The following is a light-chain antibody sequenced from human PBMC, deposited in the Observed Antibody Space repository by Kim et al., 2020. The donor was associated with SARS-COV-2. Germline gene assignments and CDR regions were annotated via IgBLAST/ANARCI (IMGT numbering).Light chain of an antibody. CDR3: SSCAGSQNVI. J-gene: IGLJ2*01. CDR2: EVS. CDR1: SSAVGGYNF. Sequence: GRSVTISCTGPSSAVGGYNFVSWYQRTPGKAPKLLIREVSKRPSGVPDRFAGSKSGNTASLLVSGLQAEDEADYYCSSCAGSQNVIFGGGTQLTVL. V-gene: IGLV2-8*01.